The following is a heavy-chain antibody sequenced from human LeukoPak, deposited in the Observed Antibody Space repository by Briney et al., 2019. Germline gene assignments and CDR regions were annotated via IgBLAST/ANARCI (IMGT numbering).Heavy chain of an antibody. D-gene: IGHD3-9*01. V-gene: IGHV1-18*01. CDR2: VSAYNGHT. J-gene: IGHJ4*02. Sequence: ASVKVSCKASGYTFSSYGISCVRQAPGQGLEWMGWVSAYNGHTDYSQNFQGRVTMTTDTSTSTAYMELRSLRSDDTAIYYCARDYFDILIGYSHAKPLWGWGQGTLVTVSS. CDR1: GYTFSSYG. CDR3: ARDYFDILIGYSHAKPLWG.